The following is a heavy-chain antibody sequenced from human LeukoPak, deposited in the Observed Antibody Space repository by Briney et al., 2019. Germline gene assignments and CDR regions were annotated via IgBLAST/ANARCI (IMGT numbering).Heavy chain of an antibody. CDR3: AREFQAEQQLVRVWFDP. V-gene: IGHV1-2*02. D-gene: IGHD6-13*01. CDR1: GYTFTGYY. Sequence: GVSVKVSCGASGYTFTGYYMHCVRQARAKGREGMVWINPHSGDTNYAQKSQGRDTMTRDTSISTACMELSRLRSDDTAVYYCAREFQAEQQLVRVWFDPWGQGTLVTVSS. CDR2: INPHSGDT. J-gene: IGHJ5*02.